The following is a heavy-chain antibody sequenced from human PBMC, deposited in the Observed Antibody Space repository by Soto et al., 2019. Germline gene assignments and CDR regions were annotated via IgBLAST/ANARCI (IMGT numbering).Heavy chain of an antibody. Sequence: QVQLQESGPGVVKPSDTLSVTCTVSGGSVSSRSHFWSWIRQPPGGGLQWIGYIYYTGNTNYSPSRKSRATLSVDKSRNQFSLRLTFVTAADTAIYYCARYDAESGSNKLDPWGQGTLVTVS. D-gene: IGHD5-12*01. CDR1: GGSVSSRSHF. CDR3: ARYDAESGSNKLDP. V-gene: IGHV4-61*01. J-gene: IGHJ5*02. CDR2: IYYTGNT.